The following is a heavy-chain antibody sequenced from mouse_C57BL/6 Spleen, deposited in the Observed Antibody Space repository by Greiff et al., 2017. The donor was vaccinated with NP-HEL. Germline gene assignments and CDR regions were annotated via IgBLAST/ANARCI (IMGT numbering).Heavy chain of an antibody. CDR3: TRKLLRGAMDY. CDR1: GYTFTDYE. V-gene: IGHV1-15*01. Sequence: QVQLQQSGAELVRPGASVTLSCKASGYTFTDYEMHWVKQTPVHGLEWIGAIDPETGGTAYNQKFKGKAILTADTSSSTAYMELRSLTSEDSAVYYCTRKLLRGAMDYWGQGTSVTVSS. CDR2: IDPETGGT. D-gene: IGHD1-1*01. J-gene: IGHJ4*01.